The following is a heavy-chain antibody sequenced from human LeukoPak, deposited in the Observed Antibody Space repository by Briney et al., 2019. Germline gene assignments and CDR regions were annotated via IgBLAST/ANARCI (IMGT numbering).Heavy chain of an antibody. J-gene: IGHJ3*02. CDR3: SRSYCGGDCYLWAFDI. CDR2: IYYSGST. D-gene: IGHD2-21*02. Sequence: SETLSLTCTVSGGSISSYYWSWIRQPPGKGLEWIGYIYYSGSTNYNPSLKSRVTISVDTSKNQFSLKLSSVTAADTAVYYCSRSYCGGDCYLWAFDIWGQGTMVTVSP. CDR1: GGSISSYY. V-gene: IGHV4-59*01.